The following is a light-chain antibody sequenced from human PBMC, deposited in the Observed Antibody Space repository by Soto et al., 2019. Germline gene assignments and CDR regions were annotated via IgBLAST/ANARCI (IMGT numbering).Light chain of an antibody. V-gene: IGKV3-11*01. CDR1: QSVSTN. Sequence: ENVLTQSPATLSLSPGERATLSCRASQSVSTNLAWYQQKPGQAPRLLIYDASNRATGIPARFSGSGSGTDFTLTIGSLQPEDFAVYFCHQRSNWPPTFGGGTKVEIK. CDR3: HQRSNWPPT. CDR2: DAS. J-gene: IGKJ4*01.